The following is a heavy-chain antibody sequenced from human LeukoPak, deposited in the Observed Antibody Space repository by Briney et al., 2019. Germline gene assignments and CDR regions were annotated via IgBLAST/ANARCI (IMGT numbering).Heavy chain of an antibody. V-gene: IGHV3-23*01. CDR2: ISGSGGST. Sequence: PGGSLRLSCAASGFTFSSYAMSWVRQASGKGLEWVSAISGSGGSTYYADSVKGRFTISRDNSKNTLYLQMNSLRAEDTAVYYCAKRASTTVTTPRYYFDYWGQGTLVTVSS. D-gene: IGHD4-17*01. CDR1: GFTFSSYA. CDR3: AKRASTTVTTPRYYFDY. J-gene: IGHJ4*02.